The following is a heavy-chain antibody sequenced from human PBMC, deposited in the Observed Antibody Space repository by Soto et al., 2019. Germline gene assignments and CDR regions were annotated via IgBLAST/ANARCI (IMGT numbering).Heavy chain of an antibody. V-gene: IGHV3-33*01. J-gene: IGHJ4*02. CDR2: IWYDGSNK. CDR3: VRTPCGGDCYFDY. CDR1: GFTFSSYG. D-gene: IGHD2-21*02. Sequence: GGSLRLSCAASGFTFSSYGMHWVRQAPGKGLEWVAVIWYDGSNKYYADSVKGRFTISRDNSKNTLYLQMNSLRAEDTAVYYCVRTPCGGDCYFDYWGQGTLVTVSS.